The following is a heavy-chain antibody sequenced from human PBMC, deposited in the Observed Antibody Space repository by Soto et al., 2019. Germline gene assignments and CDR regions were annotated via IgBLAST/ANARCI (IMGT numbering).Heavy chain of an antibody. CDR3: SNNLYPDNDFRS. D-gene: IGHD3-3*01. CDR2: IYYSGSA. Sequence: SETLSLTCTVSGGPISDHCWTWMRQPPGKGLEWIGCIYYSGSANYNPSLKSRVTISIDRSKNQFSLRLSSVTAEDTAVYFCSNNLYPDNDFRSWGHGSLVTVSS. CDR1: GGPISDHC. V-gene: IGHV4-59*11. J-gene: IGHJ5*01.